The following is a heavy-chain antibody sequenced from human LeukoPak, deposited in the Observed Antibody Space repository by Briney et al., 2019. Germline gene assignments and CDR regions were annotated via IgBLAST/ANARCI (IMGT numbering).Heavy chain of an antibody. Sequence: GGSLRLSCAASGFTFISYAMSWVRQAPGKGLEWVSAIVGSGGNMYYADSVRGRFTISRDNFKSTLYLQMNSRRAEDTAVYYCAKGLTWDSTSCSDWGQGTLVTVSS. CDR3: AKGLTWDSTSCSD. CDR1: GFTFISYA. D-gene: IGHD2-2*01. CDR2: IVGSGGNM. J-gene: IGHJ4*02. V-gene: IGHV3-23*01.